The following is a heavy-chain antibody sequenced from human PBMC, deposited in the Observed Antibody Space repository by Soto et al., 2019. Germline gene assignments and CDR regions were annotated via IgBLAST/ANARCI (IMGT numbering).Heavy chain of an antibody. CDR2: ISGSGGST. CDR1: GFTFSSYA. CDR3: TKQKGDSRTYNGLDV. Sequence: GGSLRLSCVASGFTFSSYAMSWVRQAPGKGLEWVSAISGSGGSTYYADSVKGRFTISRDNSKNQFSLHLSSVTPEDTAIYYCTKQKGDSRTYNGLDVWGQGTTVTVSS. D-gene: IGHD2-21*02. V-gene: IGHV3-23*01. J-gene: IGHJ6*02.